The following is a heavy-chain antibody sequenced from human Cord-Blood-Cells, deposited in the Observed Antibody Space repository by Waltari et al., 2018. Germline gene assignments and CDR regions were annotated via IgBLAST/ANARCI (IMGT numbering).Heavy chain of an antibody. V-gene: IGHV3-30-3*01. CDR2: ISYDGSNK. Sequence: QVQLVESGGGVFQPGRSLRLSCSASGFTFISFAMPWVRQAPGKGLEWVAVISYDGSNKYYADSVKGRFTISRDNSKNTLYLQMNSLRAEDTAVYYCARDLAATIGSYWGQGTLVTVSS. J-gene: IGHJ4*02. CDR1: GFTFISFA. D-gene: IGHD5-12*01. CDR3: ARDLAATIGSY.